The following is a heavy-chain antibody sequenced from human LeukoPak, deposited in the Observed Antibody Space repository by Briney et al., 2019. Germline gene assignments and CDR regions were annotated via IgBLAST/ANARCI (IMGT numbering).Heavy chain of an antibody. V-gene: IGHV3-48*02. Sequence: GGSVSPFCAVSGFNFSSYSLKWVRQAPGKGLEWVSYISSSTRRIYYADSVKGRFTISKDSVKNSLYLQMDRLRDEDTAMYYCAREFPPHCSTTSYYTDHWDQGNAVTVAS. D-gene: IGHD2-2*02. J-gene: IGHJ1*01. CDR3: AREFPPHCSTTSYYTDH. CDR1: GFNFSSYS. CDR2: ISSSTRRI.